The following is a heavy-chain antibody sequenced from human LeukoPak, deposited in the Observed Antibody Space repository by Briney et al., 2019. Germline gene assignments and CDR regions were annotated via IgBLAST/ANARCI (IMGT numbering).Heavy chain of an antibody. J-gene: IGHJ4*02. CDR3: ARGGPGGCFDY. Sequence: WMGWMNPNSGTTGYPQKFQGRVTITRNTSISTAYMELSSLRSEDTAVYYCARGGPGGCFDYWGQGTLVTVSS. D-gene: IGHD3-16*01. V-gene: IGHV1-8*03. CDR2: MNPNSGTT.